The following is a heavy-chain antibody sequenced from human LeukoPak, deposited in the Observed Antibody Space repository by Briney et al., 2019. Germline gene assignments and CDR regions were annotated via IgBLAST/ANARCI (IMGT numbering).Heavy chain of an antibody. CDR1: GGSISSNAYF. CDR3: AYSGSYGHLGY. D-gene: IGHD1-26*01. Sequence: SETLSLTRTVCGGSISSNAYFWAWVRQPPGEGLGWNGCIYTSVRPYYHPSLKSRVTITVDTSKNQFSLRLSSVTAADTALYYCAYSGSYGHLGYWGQGIPVTVSS. CDR2: IYTSVRP. J-gene: IGHJ4*02. V-gene: IGHV4-39*01.